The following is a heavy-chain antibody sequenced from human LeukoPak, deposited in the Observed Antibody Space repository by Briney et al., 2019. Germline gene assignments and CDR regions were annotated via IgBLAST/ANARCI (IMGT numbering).Heavy chain of an antibody. J-gene: IGHJ4*02. V-gene: IGHV3-30*04. D-gene: IGHD3-9*01. CDR3: AKNFDWLLMEYYFDY. Sequence: GRSLRLSCAASGFTFSSYAMHWVRQAPGKGLEWVAVISYDGSNKYYADSVKGRFTISRDNSKNTLYLQMNSLRAEDTAVYYCAKNFDWLLMEYYFDYWGQGTLVTVSS. CDR2: ISYDGSNK. CDR1: GFTFSSYA.